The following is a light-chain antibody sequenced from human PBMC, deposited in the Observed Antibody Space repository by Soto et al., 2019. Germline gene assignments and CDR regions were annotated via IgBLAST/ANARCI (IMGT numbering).Light chain of an antibody. CDR1: NSDIGTLNS. J-gene: IGLJ1*01. Sequence: QSALTQPASVSASPGQSITISCTETNSDIGTLNSVSWYQQFPGKAPKLMIFGVSVRPSGVSTRFSGSKFGNTAFLYISGLQAEDEADYYCSSYTRSRTYVFGSGTKVTVL. CDR3: SSYTRSRTYV. V-gene: IGLV2-14*01. CDR2: GVS.